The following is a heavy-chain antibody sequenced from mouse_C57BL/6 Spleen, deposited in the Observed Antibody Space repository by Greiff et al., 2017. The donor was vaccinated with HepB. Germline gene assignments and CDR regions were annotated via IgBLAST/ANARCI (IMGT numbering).Heavy chain of an antibody. CDR2: IYPRSGNT. D-gene: IGHD2-1*01. CDR3: ARSGNWAY. Sequence: QVQLQQSGAELARPGASVKLSCKASGYTFTSYGIGWVKQRTGQGLEWIGEIYPRSGNTYYNEKFKGMAKLTADKSSSIAYMELRSLTSEDSAVFFCARSGNWAYWGQGTLVTVSA. J-gene: IGHJ3*01. V-gene: IGHV1-81*01. CDR1: GYTFTSYG.